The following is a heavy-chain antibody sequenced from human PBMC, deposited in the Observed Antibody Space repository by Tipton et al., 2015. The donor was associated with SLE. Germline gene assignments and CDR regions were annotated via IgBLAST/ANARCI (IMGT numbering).Heavy chain of an antibody. J-gene: IGHJ3*02. V-gene: IGHV7-4-1*02. D-gene: IGHD6-19*01. Sequence: QSGAEVKKPGASVKVSCKASGYTFTSYAMNWVRHAPGQGLDWMGWINTNTGNPTYAQGFTGRFVFSLDTSASTAYLQISSLKAEDTAVYYCARGAVPGPGGAFDIWGQGTMVTVSS. CDR3: ARGAVPGPGGAFDI. CDR1: GYTFTSYA. CDR2: INTNTGNP.